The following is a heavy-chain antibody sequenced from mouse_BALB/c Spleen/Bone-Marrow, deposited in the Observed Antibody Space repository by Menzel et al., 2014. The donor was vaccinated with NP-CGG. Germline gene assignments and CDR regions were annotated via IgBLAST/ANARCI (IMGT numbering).Heavy chain of an antibody. D-gene: IGHD4-1*01. CDR3: ARWEYYAMDY. J-gene: IGHJ4*01. CDR2: IDPANGNT. V-gene: IGHV14-3*02. Sequence: VHVKQSGAELVKPGASVKLSCTASGFNIXDTYMHWVKQRPEQGLEWIGGIDPANGNTKYDPKFQGKATITADTSSNTAYLQLSSLTSEDTAVYYCARWEYYAMDYWGQGTSVTVSS. CDR1: GFNIXDTY.